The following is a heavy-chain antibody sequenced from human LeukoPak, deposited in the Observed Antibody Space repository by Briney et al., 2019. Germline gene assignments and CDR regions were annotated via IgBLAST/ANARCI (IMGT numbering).Heavy chain of an antibody. V-gene: IGHV5-51*01. J-gene: IGHJ4*02. CDR2: IYPGDSDT. CDR3: ARQGWLQYPHY. D-gene: IGHD5-24*01. Sequence: GESLKISCKVSGYTFTSYWIGWVRQMPGKGLEWMGIIYPGDSDTRYSPSFQGQVTISADKSISTAYLQWSSLKASDTAVYYCARQGWLQYPHYWGQGTLVTVSS. CDR1: GYTFTSYW.